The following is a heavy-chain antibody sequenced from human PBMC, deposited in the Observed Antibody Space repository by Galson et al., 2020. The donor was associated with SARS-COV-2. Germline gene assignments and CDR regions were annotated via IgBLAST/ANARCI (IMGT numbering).Heavy chain of an antibody. D-gene: IGHD2-15*01. CDR1: VGSLTGYY. CDR2: VNHTGGT. Sequence: SQTLSLTSAVSVGSLTGYYWPWIRQPPGNGLKWITEVNHTGGTKYNPSLKRRVTISLDMSKKQFSLILTSVTAADTAVYYCVQVAVAGSGAIDHNWGQGTLVTVSS. J-gene: IGHJ1*01. V-gene: IGHV4-34*01. CDR3: VQVAVAGSGAIDHN.